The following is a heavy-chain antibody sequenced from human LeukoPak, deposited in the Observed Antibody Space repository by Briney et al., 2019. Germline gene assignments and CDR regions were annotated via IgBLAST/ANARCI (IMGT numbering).Heavy chain of an antibody. D-gene: IGHD3-9*01. J-gene: IGHJ2*01. CDR3: ARDRGLRRYDTLTGYYSSPYWYFDL. CDR2: IKQDGSEK. CDR1: GFTFSSYW. V-gene: IGHV3-7*03. Sequence: GGSLRLSCAASGFTFSSYWMSWVRQAPGKGLEWVANIKQDGSEKYYVDSVKGRFTISRDNAKNSLYLQMNSLRAEDTAVYYCARDRGLRRYDTLTGYYSSPYWYFDLWGRGTLVTVSS.